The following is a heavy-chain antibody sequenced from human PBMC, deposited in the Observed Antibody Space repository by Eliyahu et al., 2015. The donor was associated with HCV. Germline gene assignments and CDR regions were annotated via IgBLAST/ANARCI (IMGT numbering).Heavy chain of an antibody. Sequence: QVQLQQWGAGLLKPSETLSLPCAVYGGSXSVYYWNWIRQPPGXGLXWIGEINHTGNTDYNPSLKGRVTVSVDTSKNQFSLKLSSVTAADTAVYYCARGNWGDAFDIWGQGTVVTVSS. D-gene: IGHD7-27*01. CDR1: GGSXSVYY. CDR2: INHTGNT. CDR3: ARGNWGDAFDI. V-gene: IGHV4-34*01. J-gene: IGHJ3*02.